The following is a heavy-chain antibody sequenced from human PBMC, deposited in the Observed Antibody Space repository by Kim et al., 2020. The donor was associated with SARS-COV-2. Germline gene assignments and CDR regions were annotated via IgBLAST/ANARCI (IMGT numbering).Heavy chain of an antibody. D-gene: IGHD6-25*01. CDR1: GFNFGDWG. CDR2: ITWEGEKT. Sequence: GGSLRLSCAASGFNFGDWGMSWVRHKPGRGLEWICGITWEGEKTGYVDAVRGRFTISRDVAQRSLYLQMDSLRAEGTAIYFCARDNVYDKSGFHGLLFD. V-gene: IGHV3-20*04. J-gene: IGHJ4*01. CDR3: ARDNVYDKSGFHGLLFD.